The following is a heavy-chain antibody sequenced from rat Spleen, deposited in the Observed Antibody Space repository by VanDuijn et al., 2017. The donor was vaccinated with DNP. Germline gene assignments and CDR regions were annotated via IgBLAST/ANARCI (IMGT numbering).Heavy chain of an antibody. CDR1: GFTFGAYY. D-gene: IGHD4-3*01. CDR3: VRWNSGHFDY. J-gene: IGHJ2*01. CDR2: IGSAAYAP. V-gene: IGHV5-22*01. Sequence: EVQLVESGGGLVQPGRSLKLSCAASGFTFGAYYMPWVRQAPAKGLEWVAYIGSAAYAPYYGDSVKGRFTISRDNAKSTLYLQMNSLRSEDMATYYCVRWNSGHFDYWGQGVMVTVSS.